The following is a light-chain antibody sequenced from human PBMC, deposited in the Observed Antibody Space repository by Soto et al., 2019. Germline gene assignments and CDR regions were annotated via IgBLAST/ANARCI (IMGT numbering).Light chain of an antibody. CDR2: EVN. J-gene: IGLJ1*01. CDR3: SLYTSGSTYV. V-gene: IGLV2-18*01. CDR1: SSDVGSYNR. Sequence: QSVLTQPPSVSGSPGQSVTISCTGTSSDVGSYNRLSWYQQPPGTAPKLIMYEVNTRPSGVPHRFFGSKSGSTASLTISGLQAEDEADYYCSLYTSGSTYVFGTGTKVTVL.